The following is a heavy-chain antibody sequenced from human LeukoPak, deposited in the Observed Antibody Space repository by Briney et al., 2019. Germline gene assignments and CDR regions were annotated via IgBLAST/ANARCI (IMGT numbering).Heavy chain of an antibody. CDR1: GGSISSGSYY. J-gene: IGHJ4*02. V-gene: IGHV4-61*02. CDR3: ARDVGGLDY. CDR2: IYTSGST. Sequence: SETLSLTCTVSGGSISSGSYYWSWIRQPAGKGLEWIGRIYTSGSTNYNPSLKSRVTISVDTSKNQFSLKLSSVTAADTAVYYCARDVGGLDYWGQGTLVTVSS. D-gene: IGHD3-10*01.